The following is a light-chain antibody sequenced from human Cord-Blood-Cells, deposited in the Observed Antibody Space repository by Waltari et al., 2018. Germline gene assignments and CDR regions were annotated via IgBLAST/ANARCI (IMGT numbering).Light chain of an antibody. V-gene: IGLV1-47*01. J-gene: IGLJ3*02. CDR1: SSNIGSNY. CDR2: RNN. CDR3: AAWDDSLSGRV. Sequence: QSVLTQPPSASGTPGQRVTISCSGSSSNIGSNYVYWYQQLPGTAPKLLIHRNNRRPSGVPVRCSGSKAGTTASRAISGLRSEDEADYYCAAWDDSLSGRVFGEGTKLTVL.